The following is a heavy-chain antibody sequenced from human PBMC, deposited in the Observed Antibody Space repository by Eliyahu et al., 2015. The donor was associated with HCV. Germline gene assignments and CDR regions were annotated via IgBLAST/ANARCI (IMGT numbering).Heavy chain of an antibody. J-gene: IGHJ6*02. CDR2: IFYSGST. V-gene: IGHV4-59*08. D-gene: IGHD5-18*01. Sequence: QVQLQESGPGLVKPSEPLSLICSVSGRXISSYYWSWIRQPPGKGLEWIGYIFYSGSTNYNPSLKXRVTISVDTSKNXFSLRXSSVXAADTAVYYCARSQSYVNYYGMDVWGQGTTVTVSS. CDR3: ARSQSYVNYYGMDV. CDR1: GRXISSYY.